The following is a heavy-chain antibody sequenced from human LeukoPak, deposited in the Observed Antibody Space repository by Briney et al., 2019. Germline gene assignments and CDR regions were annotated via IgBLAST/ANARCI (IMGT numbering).Heavy chain of an antibody. J-gene: IGHJ5*02. Sequence: GASVKVSCKASGYTFTSYHMHWVRQAPGQGLEWMGIINTSGGSTTYAQKFQGRVSMTRDTSTSTVYLEVSSLRSEDTAVYYCARSQGGSTLWFDPWGQGTLVTVSS. D-gene: IGHD2-15*01. V-gene: IGHV1-46*01. CDR2: INTSGGST. CDR1: GYTFTSYH. CDR3: ARSQGGSTLWFDP.